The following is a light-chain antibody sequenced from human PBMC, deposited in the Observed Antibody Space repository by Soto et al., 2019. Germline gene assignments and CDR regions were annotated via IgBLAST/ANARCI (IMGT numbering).Light chain of an antibody. CDR2: DVN. Sequence: QSALTQPRSVSGSPGQSVTISCTGTSSDVGGYNFVSWYQQHPGKAPQLMIYDVNKRPSGIPDRFSGSKSGNTASLTISGLQAEDKADYYCCSNAGSYTYVFGTGTKVTVL. CDR1: SSDVGGYNF. V-gene: IGLV2-11*01. J-gene: IGLJ1*01. CDR3: CSNAGSYTYV.